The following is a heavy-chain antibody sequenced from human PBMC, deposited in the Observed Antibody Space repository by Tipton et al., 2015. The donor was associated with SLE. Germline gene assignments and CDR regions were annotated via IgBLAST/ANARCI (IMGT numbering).Heavy chain of an antibody. V-gene: IGHV3-21*01. J-gene: IGHJ4*02. CDR1: GFTFSRYK. CDR2: ISSSSYYI. CDR3: ARDVSVAGRSY. D-gene: IGHD2-15*01. Sequence: SLRLSCTASGFTFSRYKMNWVRQAPGKGLEWVSSISSSSYYIHYADSVKGRFTVSRDNAKNSLYLHMNSLRAEDTAVYYCARDVSVAGRSYWGQGTLVTVSS.